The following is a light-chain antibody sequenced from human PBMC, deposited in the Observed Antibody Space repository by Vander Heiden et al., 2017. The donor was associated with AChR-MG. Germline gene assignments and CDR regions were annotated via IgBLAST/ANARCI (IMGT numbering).Light chain of an antibody. J-gene: IGLJ1*01. Sequence: QSALTQPPSVSGSPGPSVTTSCTGTSSDVGGYNYVSWYQQHPGKAPKLMIYDVRKRPSGVPDRFSGAKSDNTASLTISRLQAEDEADYYCCSYAGSYTYVFGTGTKVTVL. CDR3: CSYAGSYTYV. V-gene: IGLV2-11*01. CDR2: DVR. CDR1: SSDVGGYNY.